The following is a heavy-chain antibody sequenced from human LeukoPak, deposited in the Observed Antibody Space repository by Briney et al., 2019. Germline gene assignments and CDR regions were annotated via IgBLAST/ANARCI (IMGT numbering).Heavy chain of an antibody. CDR1: GGSISSGDYY. D-gene: IGHD5-12*01. Sequence: SETLSLTCTASGGSISSGDYYWSWIRQPAGKGLEWIGRIYTSGSTNYNPSLKSRVTISVDTSKNQFSLKLSSVTAADTAVYYCARDTYGGYVGGSTTGGFDYWGQGTLVTVSS. V-gene: IGHV4-61*02. CDR3: ARDTYGGYVGGSTTGGFDY. J-gene: IGHJ4*02. CDR2: IYTSGST.